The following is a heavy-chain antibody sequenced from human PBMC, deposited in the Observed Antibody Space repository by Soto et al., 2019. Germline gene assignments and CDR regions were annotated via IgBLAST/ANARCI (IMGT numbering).Heavy chain of an antibody. CDR2: ISSSSSYI. J-gene: IGHJ6*04. Sequence: GGSLRLSCAASGFTFSSYSMNWVLQAPGKGLEWVSSISSSSSYIYYADSVKGRFTISRDNAKNSLYLQMNSLRAEDTAVYYWARDGGSRGWTPAYGMDVGGKGTTVTVSS. CDR3: ARDGGSRGWTPAYGMDV. V-gene: IGHV3-21*01. D-gene: IGHD3-16*01. CDR1: GFTFSSYS.